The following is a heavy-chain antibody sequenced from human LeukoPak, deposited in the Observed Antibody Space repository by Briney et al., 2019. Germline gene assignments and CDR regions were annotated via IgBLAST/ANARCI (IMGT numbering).Heavy chain of an antibody. CDR3: AMYGDYNYLDY. CDR2: IYTSGST. D-gene: IGHD4-17*01. Sequence: SETLSLTCTVSGGSISSYYWSWIRQPAGKGLEWIGRIYTSGSTNYNPSLKSRVTMSVDTAKNQFSLKLRSVTAADTAVYYCAMYGDYNYLDYWGQGTLVTVSS. J-gene: IGHJ4*02. V-gene: IGHV4-4*07. CDR1: GGSISSYY.